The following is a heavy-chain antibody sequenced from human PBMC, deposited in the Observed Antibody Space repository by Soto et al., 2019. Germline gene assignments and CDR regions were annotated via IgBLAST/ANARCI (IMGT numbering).Heavy chain of an antibody. CDR1: GYTFTNYG. D-gene: IGHD3-10*01. J-gene: IGHJ4*02. V-gene: IGHV1-18*01. CDR2: ISHWGKT. CDR3: ARDLDGSGSYYTDY. Sequence: QVQLVQSGAEVKPGASVKVSCKASGYTFTNYGISWVRQAPGQGLEWMGWISHWGKTNYAQKLQGRVTITTDTSASTAFMELRSLRSDDTAMYFCARDLDGSGSYYTDYWGQGTLVTVSS.